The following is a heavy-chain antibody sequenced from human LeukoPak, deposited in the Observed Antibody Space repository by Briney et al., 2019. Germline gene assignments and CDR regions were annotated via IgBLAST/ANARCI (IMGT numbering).Heavy chain of an antibody. Sequence: ASVKDSCKASGYTFPSYSMHWVRQAPGQGLEWMGIINPSGGSTSYAQKFQGRVTMTRDTSTSAVYMDLSSLRSEDTAVYYCARDLRRDVYNRDWYLDLWGRGTLVTVSS. J-gene: IGHJ2*01. V-gene: IGHV1-46*01. CDR2: INPSGGST. D-gene: IGHD5-24*01. CDR1: GYTFPSYS. CDR3: ARDLRRDVYNRDWYLDL.